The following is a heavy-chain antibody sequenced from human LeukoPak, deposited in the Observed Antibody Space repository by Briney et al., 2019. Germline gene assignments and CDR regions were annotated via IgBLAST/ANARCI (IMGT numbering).Heavy chain of an antibody. Sequence: GGSLRLSCAASGFTFSSYEMNWVRQAPGKGLEWVSYISSSGSTIYYADSVKGRFTISRDNAKNSLYLQMNSLRAEDTAVYYCARDLYCSGGSCYSDFDYWGQGTLVTVSS. CDR3: ARDLYCSGGSCYSDFDY. CDR1: GFTFSSYE. CDR2: ISSSGSTI. J-gene: IGHJ4*02. V-gene: IGHV3-48*03. D-gene: IGHD2-15*01.